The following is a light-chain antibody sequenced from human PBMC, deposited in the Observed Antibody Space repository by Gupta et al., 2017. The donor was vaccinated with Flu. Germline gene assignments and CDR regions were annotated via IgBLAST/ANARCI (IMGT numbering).Light chain of an antibody. CDR2: DDS. V-gene: IGLV3-21*02. CDR1: NIGDKG. CDR3: QVWDSTSDHAV. Sequence: SYVLTQPPSVSVAPGQTATIYCVGSNIGDKGVHWYQQKPGQAPVLVVYDDSYRPSGIPERFSGSNYGTTATLAISRVEAGDEADYYCQVWDSTSDHAVFGGGTKLTVL. J-gene: IGLJ2*01.